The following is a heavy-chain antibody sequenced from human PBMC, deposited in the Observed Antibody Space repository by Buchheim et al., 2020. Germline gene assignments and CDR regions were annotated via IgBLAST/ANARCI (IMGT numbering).Heavy chain of an antibody. CDR3: ARPVAGSDAFDI. CDR2: IKSAGSRT. J-gene: IGHJ3*02. D-gene: IGHD6-19*01. CDR1: GFTFSSYW. Sequence: EVQLVESGGGLVQPGGSLRLSCAASGFTFSSYWMYWVRQGPGKGLVWVSRIKSAGSRTSYADSVKGRFTISRDNAKNTLYLQMNSLRAEDTAVYYCARPVAGSDAFDIWGQGT. V-gene: IGHV3-74*01.